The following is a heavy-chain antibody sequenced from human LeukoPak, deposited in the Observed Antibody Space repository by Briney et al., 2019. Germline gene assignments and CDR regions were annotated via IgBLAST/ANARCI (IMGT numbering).Heavy chain of an antibody. D-gene: IGHD1-7*01. CDR1: GGTFSSYA. CDR2: IIPIFGTA. Sequence: SVKVSCKASGGTFSSYAISWVRQAPGQGLEWMGGIIPIFGTANYAQKFQGRVTITRDTSASTAYMELSSLRSEDTAVYYCASAKLELPGGMDVWGQGTTVTVSS. CDR3: ASAKLELPGGMDV. V-gene: IGHV1-69*05. J-gene: IGHJ6*02.